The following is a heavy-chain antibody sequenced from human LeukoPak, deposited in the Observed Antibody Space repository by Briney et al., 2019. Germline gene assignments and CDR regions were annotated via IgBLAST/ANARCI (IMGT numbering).Heavy chain of an antibody. J-gene: IGHJ5*02. CDR2: IYYSGST. D-gene: IGHD6-6*01. Sequence: PSETLSLTCTVSGGSISSSSYYWGWIRQPPGKGLEWVATIYYSGSTYYNPSLKSRVTISVDTSKNQFSLKLSSVTAADTAVYYCARDSSLSGACFDPWGLGTLVTVSS. V-gene: IGHV4-39*07. CDR1: GGSISSSSYY. CDR3: ARDSSLSGACFDP.